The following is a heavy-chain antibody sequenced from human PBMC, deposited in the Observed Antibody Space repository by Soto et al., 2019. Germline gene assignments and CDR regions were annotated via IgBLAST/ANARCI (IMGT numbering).Heavy chain of an antibody. CDR1: GFTFSSYS. CDR3: ARGDDFWSGYPFDY. CDR2: ISSSSSYI. J-gene: IGHJ4*02. D-gene: IGHD3-3*01. Sequence: VQLVESGGGLVKPGGSLRLSCAASGFTFSSYSMNWVRQAPGKGLEWVSSISSSSSYIYYADSVKGRFTISRDNAKNSLYLQMNSLRAEDTAVYYCARGDDFWSGYPFDYWGQGTLVTVSS. V-gene: IGHV3-21*01.